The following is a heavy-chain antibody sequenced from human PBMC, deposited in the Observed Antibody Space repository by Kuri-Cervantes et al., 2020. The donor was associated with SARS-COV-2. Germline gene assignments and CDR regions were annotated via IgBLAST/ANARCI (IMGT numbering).Heavy chain of an antibody. Sequence: ASVKVSCKASGYTFTSYGISWVRQAPGQGLEWMGWISAYNGSTNYAQKLQGRVTMTTDTSTSTAYMELRSLRSDDTAVYYCARPLGGYCSSTSCYPDYWGQGTLVTVSS. J-gene: IGHJ4*02. CDR1: GYTFTSYG. CDR3: ARPLGGYCSSTSCYPDY. D-gene: IGHD2-2*01. CDR2: ISAYNGST. V-gene: IGHV1-18*01.